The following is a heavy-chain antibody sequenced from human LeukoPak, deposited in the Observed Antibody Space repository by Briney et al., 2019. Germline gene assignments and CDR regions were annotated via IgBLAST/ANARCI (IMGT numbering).Heavy chain of an antibody. CDR3: ARDCGGDCSPAYYYYYYMDV. V-gene: IGHV4-59*01. J-gene: IGHJ6*03. D-gene: IGHD2-21*01. CDR1: GGSISSYY. Sequence: SETLPLTCTVSGGSISSYYWSWIRQPPGKGLEWIGYIYYSGSTNYNPSLKSRVTISVDTSKNQFSLKLSSVTAADTAVYYCARDCGGDCSPAYYYYYYMDVWGKGTTVTVSS. CDR2: IYYSGST.